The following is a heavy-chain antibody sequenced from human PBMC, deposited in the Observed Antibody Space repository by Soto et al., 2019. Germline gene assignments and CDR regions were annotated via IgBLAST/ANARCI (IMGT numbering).Heavy chain of an antibody. D-gene: IGHD1-20*01. CDR1: GGTFSSYA. J-gene: IGHJ6*02. Sequence: QVQLVQSGAEVKKPGSSVKVSCKASGGTFSSYAISWVRQAPGQGLEWMGGIIPIFGTANYAQKFQGRVTITADESTSTAYMELSSLRSEDTAVYYCARGGFITETSPTIYYYYGMDVWGQGTTVTVSS. CDR2: IIPIFGTA. CDR3: ARGGFITETSPTIYYYYGMDV. V-gene: IGHV1-69*01.